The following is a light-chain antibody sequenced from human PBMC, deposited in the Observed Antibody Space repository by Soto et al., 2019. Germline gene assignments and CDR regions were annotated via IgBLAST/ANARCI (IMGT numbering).Light chain of an antibody. CDR1: QTISSW. Sequence: DIQMTQSPSTLSGSVGDRVTITCRASQTISSWLAWYQQKPGKAPKLLIYKASTLKSGVQSRFSGSGSGTEFTLTISSLQPDDFATYYCQHYNSYSEAFGQGLKV. V-gene: IGKV1-5*03. CDR2: KAS. J-gene: IGKJ1*01. CDR3: QHYNSYSEA.